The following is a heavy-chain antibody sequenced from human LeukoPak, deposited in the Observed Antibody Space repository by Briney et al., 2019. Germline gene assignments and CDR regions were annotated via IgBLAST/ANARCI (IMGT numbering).Heavy chain of an antibody. CDR1: GGSISSSNYY. D-gene: IGHD2-2*01. J-gene: IGHJ5*02. V-gene: IGHV4-39*01. CDR2: IFYSGST. Sequence: SETLSLTCTVSGGSISSSNYYWGWIRQPPGKGLEWIGSIFYSGSTYLNPSLKSRVTISVDTSKNQFSLRLSSVTAADTAVYFCARGYCSSTICYNWFDPWGQGTLVTVSS. CDR3: ARGYCSSTICYNWFDP.